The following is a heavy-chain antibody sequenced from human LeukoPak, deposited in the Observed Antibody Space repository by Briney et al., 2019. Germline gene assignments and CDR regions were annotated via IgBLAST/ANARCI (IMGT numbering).Heavy chain of an antibody. D-gene: IGHD2-15*01. CDR2: ISDTGSTI. CDR3: GRGDKVVGAYYYYMDV. J-gene: IGHJ6*03. CDR1: GFTFSSYS. V-gene: IGHV3-48*04. Sequence: GGSLRLSCAASGFTFSSYSMNWVRQAPGKGLEWVSYISDTGSTIYYADSVEGRFTISRDNAKNSLYLQMNSLRAEDTAVYYCGRGDKVVGAYYYYMDVWGKGTTVTISS.